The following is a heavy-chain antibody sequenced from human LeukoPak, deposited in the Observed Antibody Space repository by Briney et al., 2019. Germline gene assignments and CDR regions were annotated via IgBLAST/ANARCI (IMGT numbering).Heavy chain of an antibody. V-gene: IGHV3-30*18. CDR3: AKRGSYTYYFDY. Sequence: GGSLRLSCAASGFTFSSYGMHWVRQAPGKGLEWVSGISYDGSNKYYADSVKGRFTISRDNSKNTLYLQMNSLRAEDTAVYYCAKRGSYTYYFDYWGQGTLVTVSS. J-gene: IGHJ4*02. CDR1: GFTFSSYG. D-gene: IGHD1-26*01. CDR2: ISYDGSNK.